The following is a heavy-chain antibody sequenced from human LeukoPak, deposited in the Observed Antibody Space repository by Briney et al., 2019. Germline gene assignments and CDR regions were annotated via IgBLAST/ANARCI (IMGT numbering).Heavy chain of an antibody. CDR3: ARSYYESSGYPPTSFDY. J-gene: IGHJ4*02. V-gene: IGHV3-20*04. CDR2: INWNGGST. Sequence: GGSLRLSCAASGFTFDDYGMSWVRQAPGKGLEWVSGINWNGGSTGYADSVKGQFTISRDNAKNSLYLQMNSLRAEDTALYYCARSYYESSGYPPTSFDYWGQGTLVTVSS. D-gene: IGHD3-22*01. CDR1: GFTFDDYG.